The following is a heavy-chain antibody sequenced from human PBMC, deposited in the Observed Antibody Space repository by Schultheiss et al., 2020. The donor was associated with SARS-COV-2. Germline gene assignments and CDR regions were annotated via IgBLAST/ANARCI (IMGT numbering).Heavy chain of an antibody. Sequence: GESLKISCAASGFTVSSNYMSWVRQAPGKGLEWVSVIYSGGSTYYADSVKGRFTISRDNSKNTLYLQMNSLRAEDTAVYYCARAYDFWSGRTLSNWGQGTLVTVSS. CDR3: ARAYDFWSGRTLSN. CDR2: IYSGGST. CDR1: GFTVSSNY. D-gene: IGHD3-3*01. V-gene: IGHV3-66*01. J-gene: IGHJ4*02.